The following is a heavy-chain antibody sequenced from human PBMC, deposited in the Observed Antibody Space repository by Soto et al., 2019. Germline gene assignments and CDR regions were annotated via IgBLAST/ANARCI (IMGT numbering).Heavy chain of an antibody. CDR2: IIPIFGTA. Sequence: QVQLVQSGAEVQKPGSSVKVSCKASGGTFSSYAISWVRQAPGQGLEWMGGIIPIFGTANYAQKFQGRVTITVDESTSTAYMELSSLRYEDTAVYYCARGANYYDSSGYYTSRFFYYYYGMDVWGQGTTVTVSS. V-gene: IGHV1-69*01. D-gene: IGHD3-22*01. CDR1: GGTFSSYA. CDR3: ARGANYYDSSGYYTSRFFYYYYGMDV. J-gene: IGHJ6*02.